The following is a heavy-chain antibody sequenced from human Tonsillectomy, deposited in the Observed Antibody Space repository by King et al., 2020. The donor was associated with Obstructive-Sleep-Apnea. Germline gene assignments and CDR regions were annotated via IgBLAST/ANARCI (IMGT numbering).Heavy chain of an antibody. J-gene: IGHJ4*02. CDR2: SFYDGNIK. CDR3: AKDLYSGYGTDS. Sequence: VQLVESGGGVVQPGRSLRLSCAASGFTFSNYGMHWVRQAPGKGLEWGAVSFYDGNIKFYAESLKGRFTISRDNSKNTLYLQSNSLRAEDTAVYYCAKDLYSGYGTDSWGQGTLVTVSS. V-gene: IGHV3-30*18. D-gene: IGHD5-12*01. CDR1: GFTFSNYG.